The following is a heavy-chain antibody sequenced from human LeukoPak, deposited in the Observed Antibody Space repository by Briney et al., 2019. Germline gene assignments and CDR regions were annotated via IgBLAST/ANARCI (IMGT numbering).Heavy chain of an antibody. CDR3: AKTVRWGSSSPGYFDY. Sequence: GGSLRLSCAASGFTFSSCAMTWVRQAPGKGLEWVSAISGSGGSTYYADSVKGRFTISRDNSKNTLYLQMNSLRAEDTAVYYCAKTVRWGSSSPGYFDYWGQGTLVTVSS. CDR2: ISGSGGST. D-gene: IGHD2-2*01. J-gene: IGHJ4*02. V-gene: IGHV3-23*01. CDR1: GFTFSSCA.